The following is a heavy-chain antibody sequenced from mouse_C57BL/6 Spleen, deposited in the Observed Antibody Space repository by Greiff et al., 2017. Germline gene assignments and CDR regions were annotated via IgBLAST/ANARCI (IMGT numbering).Heavy chain of an antibody. CDR2: IDPSDSYT. J-gene: IGHJ1*03. D-gene: IGHD1-1*01. CDR3: ARGGSNPWYFDV. Sequence: VQLQQPGAELVRPGTSVKLSCKASGYTFTSYWMHWVKQRPGQGLEWIGVIDPSDSYTNYNQKFKGKATLTVDTSSSTAYMQLSSLTSEDSAVXYCARGGSNPWYFDVWGTGTTVTVSS. CDR1: GYTFTSYW. V-gene: IGHV1-59*01.